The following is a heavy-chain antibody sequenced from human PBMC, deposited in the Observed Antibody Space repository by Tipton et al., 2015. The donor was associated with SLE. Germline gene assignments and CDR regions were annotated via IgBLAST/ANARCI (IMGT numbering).Heavy chain of an antibody. J-gene: IGHJ6*03. CDR3: ARAGIPPYYYYYMDV. CDR2: ISSSGSTI. Sequence: SLRLSCAASGFTFGDYYMSWIRQAPGKGLEWVSYISSSGSTIYYADSVKGRFTISRDNAKNSLYLQMNSLRAEDTAVYYCARAGIPPYYYYYMDVWGKGTTVTVSS. V-gene: IGHV3-11*01. D-gene: IGHD6-13*01. CDR1: GFTFGDYY.